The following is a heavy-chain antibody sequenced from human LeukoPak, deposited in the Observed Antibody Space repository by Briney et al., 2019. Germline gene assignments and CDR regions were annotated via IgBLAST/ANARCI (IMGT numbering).Heavy chain of an antibody. J-gene: IGHJ4*02. CDR1: GFTFSNYA. Sequence: GGSLRLSCAASGFTFSNYAMNWVRQAPGKGPEWVSTITTIISTTYYADSVKGRFTISGDNYKKSLYLQMNTLRAEDTAVYYCARRLGGLTGGPYAYWGQGILVSVSP. CDR3: ARRLGGLTGGPYAY. V-gene: IGHV3-23*01. CDR2: ITTIISTT. D-gene: IGHD2-8*02.